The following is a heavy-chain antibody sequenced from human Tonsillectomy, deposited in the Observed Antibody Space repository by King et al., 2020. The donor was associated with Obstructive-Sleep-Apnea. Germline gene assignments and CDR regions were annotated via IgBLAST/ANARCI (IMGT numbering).Heavy chain of an antibody. V-gene: IGHV3-30*04. J-gene: IGHJ4*02. Sequence: VQLVESGGGVVQPGRSLRLSCAASGFTFSSYAVHWVRQAPGQGLEWVTLISYDGSNKYYADSVKGRFTISRDNSKNTLYLQMNSLRAEDTAVYFCARDMRTLGGYGFPFDYWGQGTLVTVSS. CDR3: ARDMRTLGGYGFPFDY. D-gene: IGHD5-18*01. CDR1: GFTFSSYA. CDR2: ISYDGSNK.